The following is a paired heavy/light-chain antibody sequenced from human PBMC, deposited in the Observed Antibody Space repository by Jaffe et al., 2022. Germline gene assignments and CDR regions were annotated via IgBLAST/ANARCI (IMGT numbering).Heavy chain of an antibody. CDR2: INPNSGGT. J-gene: IGHJ4*02. CDR3: AMANLGEFHLAHDY. CDR1: GFTFTGYY. V-gene: IGHV1-2*06. D-gene: IGHD3-16*01. Sequence: QVQLVQSGAEVTKPGASVRVSCRASGFTFTGYYIHWVRQAPGQGLEWMGRINPNSGGTNYAQKFQGRVTMTGDTSISTAYMELSRLRSDDTAVYYCAMANLGEFHLAHDYWGQGTLVTVSS.
Light chain of an antibody. V-gene: IGLV2-23*02. CDR1: SSDVGTYNL. Sequence: QSALTQPASVSGSPGQSITISCTGTSSDVGTYNLVSWYQQYPGKVPKLMIYEVSKRPSGVSNRFSGAKSGNTASLTISGLQAEDEADYYCSSYAGSSTFVLFGGGTKLTVL. CDR3: SSYAGSSTFVL. CDR2: EVS. J-gene: IGLJ2*01.